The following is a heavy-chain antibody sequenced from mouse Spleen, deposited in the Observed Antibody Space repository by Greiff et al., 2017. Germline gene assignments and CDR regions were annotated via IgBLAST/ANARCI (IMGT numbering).Heavy chain of an antibody. V-gene: IGHV8-12*01. CDR3: ARKGLGQGFAY. D-gene: IGHD4-1*01. Sequence: QVTLKVCGPGILQSSQTLSLTCSFSGFSLSTSGMGVSWIRQPSGKGLEWLAHIYWGDDNRQNPSLKSRLTISKDTSRNQVFLKITSVDTADTATYYCARKGLGQGFAYWGQGTLVTVSA. CDR2: IYWGDDN. CDR1: GFSLSTSGMG. J-gene: IGHJ3*01.